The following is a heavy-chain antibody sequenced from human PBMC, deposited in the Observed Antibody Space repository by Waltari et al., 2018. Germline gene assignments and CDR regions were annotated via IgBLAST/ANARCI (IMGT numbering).Heavy chain of an antibody. Sequence: QVQLVESGGGVVQPGRSLRLSCAASAFTFSSYAMHWVRQAPGKGLEWVAVISYDGSNKYYADSVKGRFTISRDNSKNTLYLQMNSLRAEDTAVYYCARGGVLDYWGQGTLVTVSS. V-gene: IGHV3-30*01. CDR1: AFTFSSYA. CDR3: ARGGVLDY. D-gene: IGHD3-16*01. CDR2: ISYDGSNK. J-gene: IGHJ4*02.